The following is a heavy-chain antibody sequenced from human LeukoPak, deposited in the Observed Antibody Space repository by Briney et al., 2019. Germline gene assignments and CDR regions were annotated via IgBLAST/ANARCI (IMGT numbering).Heavy chain of an antibody. Sequence: KPGGSLRLSCAASGFTFSSHSINWVRQAPGKGLEWIATMTVTNKIYYADSVKGRFTISRDNAENSVYLQMNSLRDEDTAVYSRARAQTLFWEFDGFDIWGRATKVAVSS. V-gene: IGHV3-69-1*01. CDR2: MTVTNKI. CDR1: GFTFSSHS. CDR3: ARAQTLFWEFDGFDI. D-gene: IGHD3-3*01. J-gene: IGHJ3*02.